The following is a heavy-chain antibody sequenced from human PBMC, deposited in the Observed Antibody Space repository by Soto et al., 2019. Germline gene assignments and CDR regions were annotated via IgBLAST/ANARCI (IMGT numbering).Heavy chain of an antibody. J-gene: IGHJ6*03. D-gene: IGHD3-9*01. CDR2: IYYSGST. Sequence: SETLSLTCTVSGGSISSYYWSWIRQPPGKGLEWIGYIYYSGSTNYNPSLKSRVTISVDTSKNQFSLKLSSVTAADTAVYYCARSAQLRYFDWSYYYYYYMDVWGKGTTVTVSS. V-gene: IGHV4-59*08. CDR1: GGSISSYY. CDR3: ARSAQLRYFDWSYYYYYYMDV.